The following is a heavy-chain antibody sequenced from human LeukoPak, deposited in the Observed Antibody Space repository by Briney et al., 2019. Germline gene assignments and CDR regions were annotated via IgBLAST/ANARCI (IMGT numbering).Heavy chain of an antibody. CDR1: GFTSSRYA. J-gene: IGHJ4*02. V-gene: IGHV3-23*01. Sequence: GGSLRLSCAATGFTSSRYAMSWVRQAPGKGLDWISAITNNGGSTYHADSVKGRFTISRDISKNTLYLQMNSLRVEDTAVYYCAKGSSASRPFYFDYWGQGTLVTVSS. CDR3: AKGSSASRPFYFDY. CDR2: ITNNGGST. D-gene: IGHD2-2*01.